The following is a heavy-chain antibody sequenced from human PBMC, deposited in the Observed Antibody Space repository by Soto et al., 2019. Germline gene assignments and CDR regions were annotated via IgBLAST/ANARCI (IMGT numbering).Heavy chain of an antibody. CDR1: GFTFSSYS. CDR3: AKGAYYYYYGMDV. D-gene: IGHD3-16*01. Sequence: PGGSLRLSCAASGFTFSSYSMNWVRQAPGKGLEWVSSISSSSSYIYYADSVKGRFTISRDNAKNTLYLQMNSLRAEDTAVYYCAKGAYYYYYGMDVWGQGTTVTGSS. CDR2: ISSSSSYI. V-gene: IGHV3-21*01. J-gene: IGHJ6*02.